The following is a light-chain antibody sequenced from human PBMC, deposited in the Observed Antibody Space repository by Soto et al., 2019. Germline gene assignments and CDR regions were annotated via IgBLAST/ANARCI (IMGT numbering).Light chain of an antibody. CDR1: SRDVGGYNY. V-gene: IGLV2-14*01. CDR3: SSYISSSTFVV. J-gene: IGLJ2*01. CDR2: EVS. Sequence: QSALTQPASVSGSPGQSITISCTGTSRDVGGYNYVSWHQQHPGKAPKVIITEVSNRPSGVSNRFSGSKSGNTASLTISGLQAEDEADYYCSSYISSSTFVVFGGGTQLT.